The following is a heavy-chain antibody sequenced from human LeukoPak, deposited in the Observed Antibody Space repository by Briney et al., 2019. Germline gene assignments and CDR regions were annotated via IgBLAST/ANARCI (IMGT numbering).Heavy chain of an antibody. CDR2: ISYSGST. CDR1: GGSISRYY. CDR3: ARGSGDYGLNYFDY. Sequence: SETLSLTCTVSGGSISRYYWTWIRQPPGKGREWVGYISYSGSTNYNPSLKSRVPMSVDASKNRSSLKLNSVTAADTAVYHCARGSGDYGLNYFDYWGQGTLVTVSS. J-gene: IGHJ4*02. D-gene: IGHD4-17*01. V-gene: IGHV4-59*01.